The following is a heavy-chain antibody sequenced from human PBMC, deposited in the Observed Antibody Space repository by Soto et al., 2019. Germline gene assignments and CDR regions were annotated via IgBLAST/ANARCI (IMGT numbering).Heavy chain of an antibody. CDR2: IIPIFGTA. CDR1: GGTFSSYA. Sequence: QVQLVQSGAEVKTPGSSVKVSCKASGGTFSSYAISWVRQAPGPGLEWMGGIIPIFGTAHYAQKFQGRGTITADESTSTAYMELSSLRSEDTALYYCAREADYGDPSLAVAGTNYFDYWGQGTLVTVSS. CDR3: AREADYGDPSLAVAGTNYFDY. J-gene: IGHJ4*02. D-gene: IGHD6-19*01. V-gene: IGHV1-69*01.